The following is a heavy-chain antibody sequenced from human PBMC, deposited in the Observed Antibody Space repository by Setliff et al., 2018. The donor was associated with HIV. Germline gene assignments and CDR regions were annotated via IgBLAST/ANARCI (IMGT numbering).Heavy chain of an antibody. V-gene: IGHV4-59*01. CDR2: IYYSGRT. CDR1: GGSIGSYY. J-gene: IGHJ3*02. CDR3: ARVGGGYAFDI. Sequence: SETLSLTCTVSGGSIGSYYWNWIRQPPGKGLEWIGYIYYSGRTNYNPSLKSRVTMSVDTSKNQFSLNLSSVTAADTTVYYCARVGGGYAFDIWG. D-gene: IGHD3-10*01.